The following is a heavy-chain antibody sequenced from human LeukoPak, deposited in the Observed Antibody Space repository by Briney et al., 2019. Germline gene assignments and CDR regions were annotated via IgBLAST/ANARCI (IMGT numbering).Heavy chain of an antibody. D-gene: IGHD3-10*01. V-gene: IGHV4-30-4*01. CDR3: ARWGVIGLYYFDY. CDR2: IYYSGST. CDR1: GGSISSGDYY. J-gene: IGHJ4*02. Sequence: SQTLSLTCTVSGGSISSGDYYWSWLRQPPGKGLEWIGYIYYSGSTYYNPSLKSRVTTSVDTSKNQFSLKPSSVTAADTAVYYCARWGVIGLYYFDYWGQGTLVTVSS.